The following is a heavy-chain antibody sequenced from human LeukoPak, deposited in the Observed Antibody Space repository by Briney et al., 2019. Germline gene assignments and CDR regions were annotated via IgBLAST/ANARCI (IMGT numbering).Heavy chain of an antibody. V-gene: IGHV3-9*01. CDR3: AKAPDYGGNSGIDY. CDR2: ISWNSGSI. Sequence: GRSLRLSCAASGFTFDDYAMHWVRQAPGKGLEWVSGISWNSGSIGYADSVKGRFTISRDSAKNSLYLQMNSLRAEDTALYYCAKAPDYGGNSGIDYWGQGTWSPSPQ. D-gene: IGHD4-23*01. CDR1: GFTFDDYA. J-gene: IGHJ4*02.